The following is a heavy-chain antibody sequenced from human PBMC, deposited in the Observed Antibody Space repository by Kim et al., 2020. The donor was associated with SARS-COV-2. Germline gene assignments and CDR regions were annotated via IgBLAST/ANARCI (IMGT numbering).Heavy chain of an antibody. CDR2: IIPIFGTA. CDR3: ARAVSPLAAAGSFDY. V-gene: IGHV1-69*13. J-gene: IGHJ4*02. D-gene: IGHD6-13*01. Sequence: SVKVSCKASGGTFSSYALNWVRQAPGQGLEWMGGIIPIFGTANYAQKFQGRVTITADESTSTAYMELSSLRSEDTAVYYCARAVSPLAAAGSFDYWGQGTLVTVSS. CDR1: GGTFSSYA.